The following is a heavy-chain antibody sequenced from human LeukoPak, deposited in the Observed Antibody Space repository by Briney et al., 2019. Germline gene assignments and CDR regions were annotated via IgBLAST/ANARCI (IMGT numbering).Heavy chain of an antibody. D-gene: IGHD3-10*01. CDR1: GFTFSSYA. V-gene: IGHV3-23*01. Sequence: GGYLRLSCAASGFTFSSYAMSWVRQAPGKGLEWVSGICGGGDCGCYADSVKGRFTISRDNSKNTLYLQVNSLRAEDTAVYYCAKGFYDSGSYFPAPDYWGQGTLVTVS. CDR3: AKGFYDSGSYFPAPDY. J-gene: IGHJ4*02. CDR2: ICGGGDCG.